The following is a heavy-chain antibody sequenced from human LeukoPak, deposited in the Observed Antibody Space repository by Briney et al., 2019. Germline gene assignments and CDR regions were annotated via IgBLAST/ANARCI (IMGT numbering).Heavy chain of an antibody. V-gene: IGHV3-53*01. J-gene: IGHJ3*02. D-gene: IGHD6-25*01. CDR2: ISGPATTS. CDR3: AKPGGPGIAARGAFDI. Sequence: GGSLRLSCAASGFTVSSNYMSWVRQAPGKGLEWVSGISGPATTSYYADSVKGRFTISRDNSRNTLYLQMNSLRAEDTAVYYCAKPGGPGIAARGAFDIWGQGTMVTVSS. CDR1: GFTVSSNY.